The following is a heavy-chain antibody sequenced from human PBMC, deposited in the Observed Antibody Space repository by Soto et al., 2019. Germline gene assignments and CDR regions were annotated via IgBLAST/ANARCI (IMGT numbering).Heavy chain of an antibody. CDR3: ARDRSQGVIAALPSRFHWFAP. CDR1: GGSIGSGGYY. J-gene: IGHJ5*02. Sequence: SETLSLTCAVYGGSIGSGGYYWSWIRQHPGKGLEWIGYIYYSGSTYYNPSLKSRVTISVDTSKNQFSLKLSSVTAADTAVYYCARDRSQGVIAALPSRFHWFAPWGQGTLVTVSS. D-gene: IGHD6-6*01. V-gene: IGHV4-31*11. CDR2: IYYSGST.